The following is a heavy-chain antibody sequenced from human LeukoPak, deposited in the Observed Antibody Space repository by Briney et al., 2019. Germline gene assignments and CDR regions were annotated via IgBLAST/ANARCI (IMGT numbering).Heavy chain of an antibody. D-gene: IGHD3-10*01. Sequence: GGSLRLSCAASGFTFSSYAMTWVRQAPGKGLEWVSSITGSGALTYYADSVKGRFTISKDNAMDTLFLQMNSLRADDTAVYYCAKDRVDGSGSQFDSWGQGSLVTVSS. CDR1: GFTFSSYA. CDR2: ITGSGALT. V-gene: IGHV3-23*01. J-gene: IGHJ4*02. CDR3: AKDRVDGSGSQFDS.